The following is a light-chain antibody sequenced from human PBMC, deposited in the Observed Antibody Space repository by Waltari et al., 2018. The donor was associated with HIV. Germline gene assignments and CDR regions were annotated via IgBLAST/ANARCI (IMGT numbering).Light chain of an antibody. Sequence: QSALTQPPSASGSPGQSVAISCTGTSRDIGGYNYVSWYQQHPGKAPKPRLFEVTKRPSGVPDRFSGSKSGNTASLTVSGLQAEDEADYYCASYGGTNDLVFGGGTKLTVL. CDR2: EVT. J-gene: IGLJ3*02. CDR3: ASYGGTNDLV. CDR1: SRDIGGYNY. V-gene: IGLV2-8*01.